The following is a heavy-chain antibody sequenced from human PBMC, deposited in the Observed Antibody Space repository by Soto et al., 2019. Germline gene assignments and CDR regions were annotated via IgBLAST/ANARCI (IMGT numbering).Heavy chain of an antibody. D-gene: IGHD4-17*01. J-gene: IGHJ4*02. CDR3: SRAMTTGTTFGS. CDR2: IYHSGST. V-gene: IGHV4-30-2*01. Sequence: QLQLQQSGSGLVKPSQTLSLTCAVSGGSISSGGYSWSWIRQPPGKGLECIGYIYHSGSTYYNPSLKSRVTISADRSNNQLSLKPSSITDADTAVYYCSRAMTTGTTFGSSGQGTLYTISS. CDR1: GGSISSGGYS.